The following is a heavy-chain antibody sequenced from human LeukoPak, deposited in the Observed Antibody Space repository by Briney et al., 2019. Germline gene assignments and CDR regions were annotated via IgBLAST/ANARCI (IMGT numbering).Heavy chain of an antibody. CDR3: AKESGDTAMVSFDY. V-gene: IGHV1-46*01. CDR1: GYTFTGYY. Sequence: ASVKVSCKASGYTFTGYYMHWVRQAPGQGLEWMGIINPNGGSTTYAQKFQGRVTMIRDTSTSTVYMELSSLRSEDTAVYYCAKESGDTAMVSFDYWGQGTLVTVSS. CDR2: INPNGGST. D-gene: IGHD5-18*01. J-gene: IGHJ4*02.